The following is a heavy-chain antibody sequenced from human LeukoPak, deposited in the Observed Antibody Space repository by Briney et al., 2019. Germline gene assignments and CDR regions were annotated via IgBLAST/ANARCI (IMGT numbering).Heavy chain of an antibody. CDR2: IYPGDSDT. V-gene: IGHV5-51*01. D-gene: IGHD5-24*01. Sequence: GESLKISCKGSGYSFTTYWIAWVRQMPGKGLEWMGIIYPGDSDTTYSPSFQGQVTISADRSISTAYLQWSSLKASDTAMYYCARLRGGGGYNTYYFDYWGQGTLVTVSS. J-gene: IGHJ4*02. CDR3: ARLRGGGGYNTYYFDY. CDR1: GYSFTTYW.